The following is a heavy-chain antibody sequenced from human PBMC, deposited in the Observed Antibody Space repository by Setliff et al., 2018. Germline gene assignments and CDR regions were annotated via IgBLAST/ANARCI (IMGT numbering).Heavy chain of an antibody. V-gene: IGHV4-34*01. CDR2: INHSGST. CDR3: ARTYNFWSGYFDY. CDR1: GGSFSGYY. D-gene: IGHD3-3*01. Sequence: SETLSLTCAVYGGSFSGYYWSWIRQPPGKGLEWIGEINHSGSTNNNPSLKSRVTISVDTSKNQFSLKLSSVTAADTAVYYCARTYNFWSGYFDYWGRERWSPSPQ. J-gene: IGHJ4*02.